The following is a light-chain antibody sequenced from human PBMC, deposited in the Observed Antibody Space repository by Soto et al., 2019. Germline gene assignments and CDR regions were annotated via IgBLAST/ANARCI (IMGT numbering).Light chain of an antibody. CDR1: EDISTW. J-gene: IGKJ5*01. CDR2: AAS. V-gene: IGKV1-12*01. Sequence: DIQMTQSPSSVSASVGDRVTITCRSSEDISTWLAWYQQKTGKAPKLLIYAASSLQSGVPSRFSGSGSGTDFTLTISSLQPEDFATYYCQHADSFPLITFGQGTRLDIK. CDR3: QHADSFPLIT.